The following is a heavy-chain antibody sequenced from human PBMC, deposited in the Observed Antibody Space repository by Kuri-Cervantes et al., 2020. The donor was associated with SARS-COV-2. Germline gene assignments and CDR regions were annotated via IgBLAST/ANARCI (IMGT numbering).Heavy chain of an antibody. CDR2: INPSGGST. J-gene: IGHJ6*03. V-gene: IGHV1-46*01. CDR1: GYTFTSYY. CDR3: ARERTTVTTWGLLIDLYYYYYYMDV. D-gene: IGHD4-11*01. Sequence: ASVKVSCKASGYTFTSYYMHWVRQAPGQGLEWMGIINPSGGSTSHAQKFQGRVTMTRDTSTSTVYMELSSLRSEDTAVYYCARERTTVTTWGLLIDLYYYYYYMDVWGKGTTVTVSS.